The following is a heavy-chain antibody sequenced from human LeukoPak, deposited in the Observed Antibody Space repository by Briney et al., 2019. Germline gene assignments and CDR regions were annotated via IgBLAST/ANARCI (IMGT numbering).Heavy chain of an antibody. CDR2: IYYSGST. Sequence: SETLSLTCTVSGGSISSSSYYWGWIRQPPGTGLEWIGSIYYSGSTYYNPSLKSRVTISVDTSKNQFSLKLSSVTAADTAVYYCARDEYSGYDYPYWGQGTLVTVSS. CDR3: ARDEYSGYDYPY. CDR1: GGSISSSSYY. D-gene: IGHD5-12*01. J-gene: IGHJ4*02. V-gene: IGHV4-39*02.